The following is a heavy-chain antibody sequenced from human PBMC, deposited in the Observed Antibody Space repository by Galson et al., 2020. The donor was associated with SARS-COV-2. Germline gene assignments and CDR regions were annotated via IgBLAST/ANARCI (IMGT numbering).Heavy chain of an antibody. Sequence: ASETLSLTCTVSGYSISSGYYWGWIRQPPGKGLEWIGSIYHSGSTYYDPSLKSRVTISVDTSKNQFSLRLSSVTAADTAVYYCATDQHSSGWYVDWGKGTLVTVSS. J-gene: IGHJ4*02. CDR1: GYSISSGYY. V-gene: IGHV4-38-2*02. D-gene: IGHD6-19*01. CDR3: ATDQHSSGWYVD. CDR2: IYHSGST.